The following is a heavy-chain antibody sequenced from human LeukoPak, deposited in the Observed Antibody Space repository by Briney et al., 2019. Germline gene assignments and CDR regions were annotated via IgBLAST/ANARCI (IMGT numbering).Heavy chain of an antibody. CDR3: ASGAAVGMV. CDR2: ISVYNGNT. Sequence: RASVKVSCKASGGTFSSYAISWVRQAPGQGLEWMGWISVYNGNTNYAQKFQGRVTMTTDTSTSTAYMELRSLRSDDTAVYYCASGAAVGMVWGQGTLVTVSS. CDR1: GGTFSSYA. J-gene: IGHJ4*02. V-gene: IGHV1-18*01. D-gene: IGHD6-13*01.